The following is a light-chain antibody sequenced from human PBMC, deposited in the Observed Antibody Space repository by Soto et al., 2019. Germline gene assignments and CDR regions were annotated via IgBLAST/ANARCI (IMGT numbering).Light chain of an antibody. CDR3: QQYTNGPSRT. V-gene: IGKV3-15*01. Sequence: NVLTQPPETLSVSPGERATLSCRSSQSVSSNLAWYQQKPGQAPRLLIYGASTRATGIPARFSGSGSGTEFTLTISILQSEDFAVYYCQQYTNGPSRTFGQGRRLENK. CDR1: QSVSSN. CDR2: GAS. J-gene: IGKJ5*01.